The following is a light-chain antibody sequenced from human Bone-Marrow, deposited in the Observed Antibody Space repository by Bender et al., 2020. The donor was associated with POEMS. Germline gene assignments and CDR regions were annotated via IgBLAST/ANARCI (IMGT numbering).Light chain of an antibody. CDR3: CSYAGAATLYV. J-gene: IGLJ1*01. CDR2: EDS. V-gene: IGLV2-23*01. Sequence: QSALTQPASVSGSPGQSITMSCTGTSSDVGNYDLVSWYQQHPGKAPKLMIYEDSKRPSGISERFSGSKSGNTASLTISGLQAEDEADYYCCSYAGAATLYVFGTGT. CDR1: SSDVGNYDL.